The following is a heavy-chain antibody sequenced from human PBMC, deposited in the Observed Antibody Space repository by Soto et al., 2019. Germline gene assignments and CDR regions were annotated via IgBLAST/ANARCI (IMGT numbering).Heavy chain of an antibody. Sequence: QVQLVESGGGVVQPGRSLRLSCAASGFTFSSYGMHWVRQAPGKGLEWVAVISYDGSNKYYADSVKGRFTISRDNSKNKLYLQMNSLRAEDTAVYYCAKDRKLYDDYVWGSSRWFAPWGQGTLVTVSS. J-gene: IGHJ5*02. CDR1: GFTFSSYG. V-gene: IGHV3-30*18. D-gene: IGHD3-16*01. CDR3: AKDRKLYDDYVWGSSRWFAP. CDR2: ISYDGSNK.